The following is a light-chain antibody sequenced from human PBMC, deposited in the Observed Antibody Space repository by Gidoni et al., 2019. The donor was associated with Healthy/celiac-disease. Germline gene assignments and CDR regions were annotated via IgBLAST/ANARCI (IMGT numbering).Light chain of an antibody. CDR1: QSISSW. CDR2: KAS. Sequence: DIQMTQSPSTLSASVGDRVTITCRASQSISSWLAWYQQQPGKAPKLLIYKASSLESGVPSRFSGSGSGTEFTLTISSLQPDDFATYYCQQYSSPPPTFXHXTKVEIK. CDR3: QQYSSPPPT. V-gene: IGKV1-5*03. J-gene: IGKJ1*01.